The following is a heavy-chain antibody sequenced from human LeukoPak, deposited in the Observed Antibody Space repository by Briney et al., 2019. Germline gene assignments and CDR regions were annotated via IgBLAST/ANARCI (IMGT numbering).Heavy chain of an antibody. Sequence: GGSLRLSCAASGFTFSSYEMNWVRQAPGKGLEWVSYISSSGSTIYYADSVKGRFTISGDNAKNSLYLQMNSLRAEDTAVYYCARTAYDSSGYYDYWGQGTLVTVSS. CDR3: ARTAYDSSGYYDY. D-gene: IGHD3-22*01. CDR1: GFTFSSYE. CDR2: ISSSGSTI. J-gene: IGHJ4*02. V-gene: IGHV3-48*03.